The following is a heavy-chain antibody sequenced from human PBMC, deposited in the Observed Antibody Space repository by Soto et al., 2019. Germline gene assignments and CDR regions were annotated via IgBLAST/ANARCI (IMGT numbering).Heavy chain of an antibody. J-gene: IGHJ4*02. V-gene: IGHV3-23*01. CDR2: ISGSDGKT. CDR3: ARWSYLDY. D-gene: IGHD3-3*01. Sequence: GGSLRLSCAASGFSFGSYAPSWVRQAPGKGLEWVSTISGSDGKTFYADSVKGRFSISRDTSQNTLYLQMNSLRADDTAIYYCARWSYLDYWGQGTRVTVSS. CDR1: GFSFGSYA.